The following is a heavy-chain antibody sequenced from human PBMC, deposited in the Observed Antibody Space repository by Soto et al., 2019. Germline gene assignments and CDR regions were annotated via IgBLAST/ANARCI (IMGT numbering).Heavy chain of an antibody. D-gene: IGHD6-13*01. CDR1: GFTFSRNA. V-gene: IGHV3-30*03. J-gene: IGHJ4*02. Sequence: QVQLVQSGGGVVQPGRSLRLSCAASGFTFSRNAMYWVRQAPGKGLEWVAVISFDGTVKYYADSVKGRYTISRDRSKNTLNLQMSSLVTEETAPYYCVRARRWTTGPGTGYFHYWGQGTLVTVSS. CDR3: VRARRWTTGPGTGYFHY. CDR2: ISFDGTVK.